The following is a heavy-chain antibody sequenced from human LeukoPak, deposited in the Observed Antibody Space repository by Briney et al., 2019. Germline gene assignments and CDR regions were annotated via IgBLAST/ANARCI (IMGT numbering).Heavy chain of an antibody. CDR3: ARAVAGTSSYFYYGMDV. Sequence: GGSLRLSCAASGFTFSSYAMSWVRQAPGKGLEWVSAISGSGGSTYYADSVKGRFTISRDNSKNTLYLQMNSLRPEDTAVYYCARAVAGTSSYFYYGMDVWGQGTTVTVSS. J-gene: IGHJ6*02. CDR1: GFTFSSYA. CDR2: ISGSGGST. V-gene: IGHV3-23*01. D-gene: IGHD6-19*01.